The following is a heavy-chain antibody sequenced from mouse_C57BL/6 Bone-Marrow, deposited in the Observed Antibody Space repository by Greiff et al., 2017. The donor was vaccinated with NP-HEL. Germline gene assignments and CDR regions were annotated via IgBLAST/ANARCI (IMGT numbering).Heavy chain of an antibody. V-gene: IGHV5-17*01. CDR1: GFTFSDYG. Sequence: EVQLVESGGGLVKPGGSLKLSCAASGFTFSDYGMHWVRQAPETGLEWVAYLSSGSSTIYYADTVKGRFTISRDNAKTTLFLQMTSLRSEDTAMYYGARNYYGSSSWFAYWGQGTLVTVSA. D-gene: IGHD1-1*01. J-gene: IGHJ3*01. CDR3: ARNYYGSSSWFAY. CDR2: LSSGSSTI.